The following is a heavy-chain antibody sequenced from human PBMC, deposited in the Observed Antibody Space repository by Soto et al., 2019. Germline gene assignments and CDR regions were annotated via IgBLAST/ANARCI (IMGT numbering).Heavy chain of an antibody. CDR2: ISHDGSNK. Sequence: GGSLRLSCVASGFTFRTYTMNWVRQAPGKGLEWVAFISHDGSNKYYGDSMKGRIAMSRDNSKSTLYLQMSSLRAEDTAVYYCTKRRNVLRFLEWSSGMEVWGQGTTVTVSS. D-gene: IGHD3-3*01. CDR3: TKRRNVLRFLEWSSGMEV. V-gene: IGHV3-30*18. J-gene: IGHJ6*02. CDR1: GFTFRTYT.